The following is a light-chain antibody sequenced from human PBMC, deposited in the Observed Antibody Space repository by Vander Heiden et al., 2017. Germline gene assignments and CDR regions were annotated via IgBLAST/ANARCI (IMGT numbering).Light chain of an antibody. Sequence: SSVLTQPPSVSVAPGQTARITCGGNNIRSKSVHWYQQKPGQAPVLVVDDGSDRPSGIPERFSGSNAGNTATLTISRVEGGDEADYYCQVWDSSSDQVVFGGGTKVTVL. CDR1: NIRSKS. CDR2: DGS. V-gene: IGLV3-21*02. CDR3: QVWDSSSDQVV. J-gene: IGLJ2*01.